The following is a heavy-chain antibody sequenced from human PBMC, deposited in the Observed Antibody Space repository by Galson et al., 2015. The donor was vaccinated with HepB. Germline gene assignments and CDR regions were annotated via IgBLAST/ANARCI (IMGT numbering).Heavy chain of an antibody. V-gene: IGHV1-46*04. D-gene: IGHD4-17*01. J-gene: IGHJ4*02. CDR1: GYTFTSYY. CDR2: INPSGGST. Sequence: SVKVSCKASGYTFTSYYMHWVRQAPGQGLEWLGIINPSGGSTSYAQKLQGRVTMTRDTSTSTVYMELSSLRSEDTAVYYCARGDYGDYSVDYWGQGTLVTVSS. CDR3: ARGDYGDYSVDY.